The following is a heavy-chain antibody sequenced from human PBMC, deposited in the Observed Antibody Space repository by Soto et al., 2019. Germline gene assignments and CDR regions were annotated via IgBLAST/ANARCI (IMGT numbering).Heavy chain of an antibody. CDR2: IWSAGLT. J-gene: IGHJ5*02. CDR1: GFTVSSKY. Sequence: GGSLRLSCAASGFTVSSKYMNWVHQAPGKGLEWVSIIWSAGLTYYADSVRGRFTISRDISKYILFLQMNNLRAEDSAIYYCARELPPDLWGQGTLVTVSS. CDR3: ARELPPDL. V-gene: IGHV3-53*01. D-gene: IGHD2-15*01.